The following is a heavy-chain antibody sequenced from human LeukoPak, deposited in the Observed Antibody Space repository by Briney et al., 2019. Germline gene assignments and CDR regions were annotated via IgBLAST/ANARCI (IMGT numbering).Heavy chain of an antibody. Sequence: GGSLRLSCAASGFTFGSYWMHWVRQAPGKGLVWVSRINRDGSSTTYAGSVKGRFTISRDSAKNTLYLQMNSLRAEDTAVYYCARASGDDYYDSSADDAFDIWGQGTVVTVSS. J-gene: IGHJ3*02. D-gene: IGHD3-22*01. CDR1: GFTFGSYW. CDR2: INRDGSST. V-gene: IGHV3-74*01. CDR3: ARASGDDYYDSSADDAFDI.